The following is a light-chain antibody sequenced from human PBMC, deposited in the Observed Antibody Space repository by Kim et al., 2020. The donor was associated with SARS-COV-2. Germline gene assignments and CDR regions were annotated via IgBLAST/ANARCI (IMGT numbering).Light chain of an antibody. CDR3: SSYTSSSTLV. J-gene: IGLJ3*02. CDR2: DVS. V-gene: IGLV2-14*03. Sequence: GQSITSSCTGTSSDVGGYNYVSWYQQHPGKAPKLMIYDVSNRPSGVSNHFSGSKSGNTASLTISGLQAEDEADYYCSSYTSSSTLVFGGGTQLTVL. CDR1: SSDVGGYNY.